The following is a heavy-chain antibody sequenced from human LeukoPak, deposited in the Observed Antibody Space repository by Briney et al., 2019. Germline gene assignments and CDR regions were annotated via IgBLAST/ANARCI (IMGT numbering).Heavy chain of an antibody. Sequence: PSETLSLTCAVYGGSFSGYYWSWIRQPPGKGLEWIGEINHSGSTNYNPSLKSRVTISVDTSKNQFSLKLSSVTAADTAVYYCARGRNYRFGNDYWGQGTLVTVSS. D-gene: IGHD3-16*01. V-gene: IGHV4-34*01. CDR1: GGSFSGYY. CDR3: ARGRNYRFGNDY. CDR2: INHSGST. J-gene: IGHJ4*02.